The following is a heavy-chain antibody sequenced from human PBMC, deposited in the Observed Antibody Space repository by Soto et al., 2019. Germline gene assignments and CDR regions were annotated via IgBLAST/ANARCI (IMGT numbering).Heavy chain of an antibody. CDR3: AGYTSGWSFDY. D-gene: IGHD6-19*01. Sequence: SETLSLTCTVSGGSISSYYWSWIRQPPGKGLEWIGYIYYSGGTNYNPSLKSRVTISVDTSKNQFSLKLSSVTAADTAVYYCAGYTSGWSFDYWGQGTLVTVS. CDR1: GGSISSYY. V-gene: IGHV4-59*01. J-gene: IGHJ4*02. CDR2: IYYSGGT.